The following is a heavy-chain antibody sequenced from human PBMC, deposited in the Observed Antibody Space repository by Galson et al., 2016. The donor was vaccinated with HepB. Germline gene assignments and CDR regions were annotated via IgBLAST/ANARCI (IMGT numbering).Heavy chain of an antibody. V-gene: IGHV3-30*18. Sequence: SLRLSCAVSGFTFISYGMHWVRQAPGKGLEWVAVISYDGRNQHYADYVKGRFTISRDNSKNTLYLQMNSLRPEDTAVYYCAKDLTKFGKIMSPGDWGQGTLVTVSS. CDR1: GFTFISYG. CDR3: AKDLTKFGKIMSPGD. J-gene: IGHJ4*02. CDR2: ISYDGRNQ. D-gene: IGHD3-3*01.